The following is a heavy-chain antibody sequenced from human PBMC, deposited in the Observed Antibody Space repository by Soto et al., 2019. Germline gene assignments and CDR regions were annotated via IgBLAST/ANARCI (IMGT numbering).Heavy chain of an antibody. CDR1: GFTFSIYA. Sequence: GGSLRLSCSASGFTFSIYAMHWVRQAPGKGLEYVSSISTNGGSTDYADSVKGRFTISRDNSKNTVYLQMSSLRVEDKAVYYCVKGEYYYDSSGYYPFDYWGQGTLVTVSS. D-gene: IGHD3-22*01. J-gene: IGHJ4*02. CDR3: VKGEYYYDSSGYYPFDY. CDR2: ISTNGGST. V-gene: IGHV3-64D*06.